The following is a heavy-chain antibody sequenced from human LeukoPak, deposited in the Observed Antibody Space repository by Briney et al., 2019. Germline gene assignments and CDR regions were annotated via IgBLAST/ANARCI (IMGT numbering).Heavy chain of an antibody. Sequence: GGSLRLSCAASGFTFSSYSMNWVRQAPGKGLEWVSSITSSSYIYYADSVKGRFTISRDNAKNSLYLQINSLRAEDTAVYYFARDLVRYGDHWGQGTLVTVSS. CDR1: GFTFSSYS. CDR3: ARDLVRYGDH. D-gene: IGHD4-17*01. J-gene: IGHJ4*02. CDR2: ITSSSYI. V-gene: IGHV3-21*01.